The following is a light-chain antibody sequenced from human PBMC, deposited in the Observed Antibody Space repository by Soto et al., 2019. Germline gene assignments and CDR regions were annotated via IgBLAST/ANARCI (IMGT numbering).Light chain of an antibody. Sequence: EIVLTQSPGTLSLSPGERATLSCRASQNVSSTYLTWYQQKPGQAPRLLIYEASRRATGIPARFSGSGSGTDFTLTISSLEPEDFAVYFCQQRSNWPLTFGGGTKVDIK. V-gene: IGKV3D-20*02. CDR1: QNVSSTY. J-gene: IGKJ4*02. CDR3: QQRSNWPLT. CDR2: EAS.